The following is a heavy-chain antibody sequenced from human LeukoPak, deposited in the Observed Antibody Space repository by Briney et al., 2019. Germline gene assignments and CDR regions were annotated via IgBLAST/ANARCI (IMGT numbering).Heavy chain of an antibody. CDR2: IKQDGSEK. J-gene: IGHJ4*02. CDR1: GFTFSSYW. D-gene: IGHD2/OR15-2a*01. CDR3: ARGPPCREHCSLEFYFDY. Sequence: GGSLRLSCAASGFTFSSYWMSWVRQAPGKGLEWVANIKQDGSEKYYVDSVKGRFTISRDNAKNSLYLQMNSLGAEDTAVYYCARGPPCREHCSLEFYFDYWGQGTLVTVSS. V-gene: IGHV3-7*05.